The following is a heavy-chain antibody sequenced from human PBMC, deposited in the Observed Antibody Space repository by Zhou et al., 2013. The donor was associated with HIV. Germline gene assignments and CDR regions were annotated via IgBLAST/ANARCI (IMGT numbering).Heavy chain of an antibody. CDR1: GGTFSSYA. CDR2: IIPIFGTA. CDR3: ARDGRVVVVAASLGTFDY. V-gene: IGHV1-69*05. Sequence: QVQLVQSGAEVKKPGSSVKVSCKASGGTFSSYAISWVRQAPGQGLEWMGRIIPIFGTANYAQKLQGRVTMTTDTSTSTAYMELRSLRSDDTAVYYCARDGRVVVVAASLGTFDYWGQGTLVTVSS. D-gene: IGHD2-15*01. J-gene: IGHJ4*02.